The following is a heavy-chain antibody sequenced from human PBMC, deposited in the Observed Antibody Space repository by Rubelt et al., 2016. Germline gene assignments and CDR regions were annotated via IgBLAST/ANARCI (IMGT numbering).Heavy chain of an antibody. CDR3: ARDPGYCSRTSCGYLYVDL. CDR2: IFHSGST. CDR1: GDSISTYY. J-gene: IGHJ2*01. Sequence: QVQLQESGPGLVKPSETLSLTCTVSGDSISTYYWNWIRQPPGKGLEWIGSIFHSGSTYDNPSLKSRVTLSVDKTKNQFSQLRNCVNAVDTAVYYCARDPGYCSRTSCGYLYVDLWGRGTPVTVSS. V-gene: IGHV4-38-2*02. D-gene: IGHD2-2*01.